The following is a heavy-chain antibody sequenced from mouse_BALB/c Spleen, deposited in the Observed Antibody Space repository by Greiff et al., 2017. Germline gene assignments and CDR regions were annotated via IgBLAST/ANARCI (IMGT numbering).Heavy chain of an antibody. CDR2: ISDGGSYT. CDR3: ARGGDGNYQDY. V-gene: IGHV5-4*02. J-gene: IGHJ2*01. Sequence: EVHLVESGGGLVKPGGSLKLSCAASGFTFSDYYMYWVRQTPEKRLEWVATISDGGSYTYYPDSVKGRFTISRDNAKNNLYLQMSSLKSEDTAMYYCARGGDGNYQDYWGQGTTLTVSS. D-gene: IGHD2-1*01. CDR1: GFTFSDYY.